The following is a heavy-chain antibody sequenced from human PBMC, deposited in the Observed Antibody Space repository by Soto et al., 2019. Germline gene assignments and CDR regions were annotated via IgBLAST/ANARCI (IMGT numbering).Heavy chain of an antibody. J-gene: IGHJ4*02. Sequence: GESLKISCQGSGHSFIRNWIGWVRQMPGKGLEWMGIINPADSDIKYSPSFQGQVTISADKSIGTAYLQWSSLKASDTDMYYCARHQRDDSFRKNDCWGEGTLVT. CDR3: ARHQRDDSFRKNDC. CDR2: INPADSDI. D-gene: IGHD1-1*01. CDR1: GHSFIRNW. V-gene: IGHV5-51*01.